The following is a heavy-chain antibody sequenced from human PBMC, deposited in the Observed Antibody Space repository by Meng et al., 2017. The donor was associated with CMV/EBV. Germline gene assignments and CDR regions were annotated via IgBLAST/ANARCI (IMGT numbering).Heavy chain of an antibody. CDR3: AKDGYCSGGSFYSLGRNAFDI. D-gene: IGHD2-15*01. CDR2: ISGSGGST. J-gene: IGHJ3*02. V-gene: IGHV3-23*01. CDR1: GFTFSSYA. Sequence: GGSLRLSCAASGFTFSSYAMSWVRQAPGKGLEWVSAISGSGGSTYYADSVKGRFTISRDNSKNTLYLQMNSLRAEDTAVYYCAKDGYCSGGSFYSLGRNAFDIWCQGTMVTVSS.